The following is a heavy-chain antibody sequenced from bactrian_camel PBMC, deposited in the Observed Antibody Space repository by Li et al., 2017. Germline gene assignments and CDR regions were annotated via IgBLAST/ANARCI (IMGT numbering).Heavy chain of an antibody. J-gene: IGHJ4*01. CDR1: EFTFSSYT. V-gene: IGHV3S40*01. Sequence: VQLVESGGGLVQPGGSLRLSCAASEFTFSSYTQSWVRQAPGKGLEWVSAINSGGGNTYYADSGKGRFTISRDNAKNTVYLQMNSLKPEDTAMYYCAAGILIPVVAGPPGPRGQGTQVTVS. CDR2: INSGGGNT. CDR3: AAGILIPVVAGPPGP. D-gene: IGHD6*01.